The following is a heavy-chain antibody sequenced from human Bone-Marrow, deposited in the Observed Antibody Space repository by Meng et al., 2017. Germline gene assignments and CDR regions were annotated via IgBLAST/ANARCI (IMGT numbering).Heavy chain of an antibody. CDR2: NYYSGST. CDR3: ASGLWINAFDT. J-gene: IGHJ3*02. Sequence: RQESDPGLVKPSQTFSLACTVSGASITSGGYYWTWIRQHPGKGLECMGYNYYSGSTSYNPSLKNRHSISIDTSKNQFSLKLSSVTAADTAMYYCASGLWINAFDTWGQGTVVTVSS. CDR1: GASITSGGYY. V-gene: IGHV4-31*02. D-gene: IGHD2/OR15-2a*01.